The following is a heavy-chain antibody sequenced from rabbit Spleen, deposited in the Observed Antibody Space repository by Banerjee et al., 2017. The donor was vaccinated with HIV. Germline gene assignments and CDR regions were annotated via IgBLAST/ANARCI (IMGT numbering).Heavy chain of an antibody. D-gene: IGHD4-2*01. Sequence: QQLVESGGGLVKPGASLTLTCTASGFSFTSSYDMCWVRQAPGKGLEWIACIYTGNSKTYYAGWAKGRFTISKASSTTVTLQMTSLTAADTATYFCARDSGSNAYIDVYFNLWGPGTLVTVS. CDR2: IYTGNSKT. V-gene: IGHV1S40*01. CDR1: GFSFTSSYD. CDR3: ARDSGSNAYIDVYFNL. J-gene: IGHJ4*01.